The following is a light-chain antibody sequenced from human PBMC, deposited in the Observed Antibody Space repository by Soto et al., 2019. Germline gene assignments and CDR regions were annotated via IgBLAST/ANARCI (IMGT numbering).Light chain of an antibody. CDR2: GAS. V-gene: IGKV3-15*01. Sequence: EVVXTXXPXXXSXXXGEXATLSCRASHNINSNLAWYQQKPGQAPRLLIYGASTRATGIPARFSGSGSGTEFTLTISSLQSEDFAVYYCQQCNNWPPLTFGGGTKVEIK. CDR1: HNINSN. J-gene: IGKJ4*01. CDR3: QQCNNWPPLT.